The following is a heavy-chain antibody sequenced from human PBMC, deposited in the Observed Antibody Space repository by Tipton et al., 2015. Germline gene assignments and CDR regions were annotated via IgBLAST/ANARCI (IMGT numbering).Heavy chain of an antibody. CDR2: IYYSGNT. D-gene: IGHD2-2*01. V-gene: IGHV4-39*01. CDR3: ARPTSGAFDI. J-gene: IGHJ3*02. CDR1: GGSFNHSPYY. Sequence: TLSLTCTVSGGSFNHSPYYWGWIRQPPGKRLEWIGSIYYSGNTYYNPSLKSRVTISVDTSKNQFSLKVTSMTAADTAVYYCARPTSGAFDIWGQGTMVTVSS.